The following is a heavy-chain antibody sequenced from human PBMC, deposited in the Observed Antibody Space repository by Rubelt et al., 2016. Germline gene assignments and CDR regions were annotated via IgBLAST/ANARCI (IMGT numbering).Heavy chain of an antibody. CDR2: IYYTGDT. Sequence: QLQLRESGPGLVKPSETLSLTCTVSGDSISSNRFYWGWIRQPPGKGLECIGRIYYTGDTYYIPSLKSRLTISVDTSKRQISLILTSVTAADTAVYYCARDPIYGMDVWGQGTTVTVSS. J-gene: IGHJ6*02. CDR1: GDSISSNRFY. V-gene: IGHV4-39*07. CDR3: ARDPIYGMDV.